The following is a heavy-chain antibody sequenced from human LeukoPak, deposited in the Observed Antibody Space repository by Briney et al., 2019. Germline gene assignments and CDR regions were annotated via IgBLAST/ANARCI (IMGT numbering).Heavy chain of an antibody. V-gene: IGHV3-21*01. CDR1: GFTFSSYS. Sequence: GGSLRLSCAASGFTFSSYSMNWVRQAPGKGLEWVSSISSSSSYIYYAASVKGRFTISRDNAKNSLYLQMNSLRAEDTAVYYCARGRGYSGYDSFDYWGQGTLVTVSS. D-gene: IGHD5-12*01. CDR3: ARGRGYSGYDSFDY. J-gene: IGHJ4*02. CDR2: ISSSSSYI.